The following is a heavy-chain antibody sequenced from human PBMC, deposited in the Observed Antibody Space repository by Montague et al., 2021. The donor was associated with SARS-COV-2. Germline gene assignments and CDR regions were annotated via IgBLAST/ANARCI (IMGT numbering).Heavy chain of an antibody. J-gene: IGHJ3*01. V-gene: IGHV3-7*01. CDR1: GFTFSRFC. D-gene: IGHD3-3*01. CDR3: ARDGRYNDFWSGYYSTSPLNDAFEL. Sequence: SLRLSCAASGFTFSRFCMSWVRQAPGKGLEWVSDISENGSNTYYXDSVKGRFTISRDNSKNSLYLQMNSLRAEDTAVYYCARDGRYNDFWSGYYSTSPLNDAFELWGQG. CDR2: ISENGSNT.